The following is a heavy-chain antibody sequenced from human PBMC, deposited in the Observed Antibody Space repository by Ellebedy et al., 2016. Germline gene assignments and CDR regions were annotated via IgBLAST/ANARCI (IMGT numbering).Heavy chain of an antibody. CDR1: GFTFNDYY. CDR2: IGSSGNTK. J-gene: IGHJ3*02. Sequence: GESLKISCAVSGFTFNDYYMSWIRQAPGKGLEYISYIGSSGNTKYYADSVKGRITISRDNAKNSLYLQMNSLRAEDTAMYYCARSAGWHDPFDIWGQGTLVTVSS. D-gene: IGHD6-19*01. CDR3: ARSAGWHDPFDI. V-gene: IGHV3-11*01.